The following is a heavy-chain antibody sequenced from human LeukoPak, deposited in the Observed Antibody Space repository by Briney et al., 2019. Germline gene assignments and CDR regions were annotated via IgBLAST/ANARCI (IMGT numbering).Heavy chain of an antibody. J-gene: IGHJ5*02. D-gene: IGHD5-12*01. CDR1: GFTFSSNW. CDR2: INSDGSGT. CDR3: ARDRGYQMVDP. Sequence: GGSLRLSCAASGFTFSSNWMHWVRQAPGKGLVWVSRINSDGSGTSYADSVKGHFTISRDNAKNTLYLQMNSLTAEDTAVYYCARDRGYQMVDPWGQGTLVTVSS. V-gene: IGHV3-74*01.